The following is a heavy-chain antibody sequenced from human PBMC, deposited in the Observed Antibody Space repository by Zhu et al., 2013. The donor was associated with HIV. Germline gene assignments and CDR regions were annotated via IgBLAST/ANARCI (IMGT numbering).Heavy chain of an antibody. CDR1: GGTFSSYA. CDR3: ARGIIAAQYYGMDV. V-gene: IGHV1-69*06. J-gene: IGHJ6*02. CDR2: IIPIFGTA. D-gene: IGHD6-6*01. Sequence: QVQLVQSGAEVKKPGSSVKVSCKTSGGTFSSYAISWVRQAPGQGLEWMGGIIPIFGTANYAQKFQGRVTITADKSTNTAYMELSSLIFEDTAIYYCARGIIAAQYYGMDVWGQGTTVSVSS.